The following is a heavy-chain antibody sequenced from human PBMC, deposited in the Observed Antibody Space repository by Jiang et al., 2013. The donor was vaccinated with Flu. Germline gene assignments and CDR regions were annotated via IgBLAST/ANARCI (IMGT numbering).Heavy chain of an antibody. Sequence: SGAEVKKPGSSVKVSCKASGGSFSTHALTWVRQAPGQGLEWMGGILLVYGTADYAQKFRGRVTITADESTGAAYMELSSLKSDDTAVYYCALPPADSSKYGYSYYYLDVWGKGTTVTVSS. V-gene: IGHV1-69*19. CDR2: ILLVYGTA. D-gene: IGHD4-11*01. J-gene: IGHJ6*03. CDR3: ALPPADSSKYGYSYYYLDV. CDR1: GGSFSTHA.